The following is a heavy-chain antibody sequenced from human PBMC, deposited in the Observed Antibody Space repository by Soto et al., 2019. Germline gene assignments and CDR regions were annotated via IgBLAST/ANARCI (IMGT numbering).Heavy chain of an antibody. J-gene: IGHJ4*02. CDR3: ASGLFRISPTPLWY. D-gene: IGHD3-16*01. V-gene: IGHV1-3*01. CDR2: INAGNGNT. Sequence: ASVKASCKASGYTFTSYAMHWVRQPPGQRLEWMGWINAGNGNTKYSQKFQGRVTITRDTSASKAYMELSSLRSEDTALYYCASGLFRISPTPLWYWGQGTLVTVSS. CDR1: GYTFTSYA.